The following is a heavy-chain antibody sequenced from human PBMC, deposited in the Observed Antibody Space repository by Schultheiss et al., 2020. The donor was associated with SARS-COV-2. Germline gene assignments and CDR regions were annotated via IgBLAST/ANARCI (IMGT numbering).Heavy chain of an antibody. CDR3: ARSSVPRAGRVNWFDP. Sequence: SQTLSLTCAISGDSVSSNSAAWNWIRLSPSRGLQWLGRTYYRSKWYNHYAVSVKSRITINPDTSKNQFSLHLNSVTPEDTAVYYCARSSVPRAGRVNWFDPWGQGTLVTVSS. CDR2: TYYRSKWYN. CDR1: GDSVSSNSAA. V-gene: IGHV6-1*01. J-gene: IGHJ5*02. D-gene: IGHD6-6*01.